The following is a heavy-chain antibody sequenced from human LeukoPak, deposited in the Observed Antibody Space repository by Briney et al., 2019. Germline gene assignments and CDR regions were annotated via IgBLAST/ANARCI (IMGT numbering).Heavy chain of an antibody. J-gene: IGHJ3*02. V-gene: IGHV4-39*07. CDR2: IYFSGTT. CDR1: GGSITSSNYY. CDR3: ARGPYSYDSSGAFDI. D-gene: IGHD3-22*01. Sequence: SETLSLTCTVSGGSITSSNYYWGWIRQPPGKGLEWIGSIYFSGTTYYNPSLKSRVTISVDTSKNQFSLKLSSVTAADTAVYFCARGPYSYDSSGAFDIWGQGTMVTVSS.